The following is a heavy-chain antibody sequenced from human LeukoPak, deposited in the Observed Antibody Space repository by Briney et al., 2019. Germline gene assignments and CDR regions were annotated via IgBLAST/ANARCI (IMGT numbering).Heavy chain of an antibody. J-gene: IGHJ6*02. CDR1: GGTFSSYA. CDR2: IIPIFGTA. CDR3: ARGGYCSSTSCYHSGSYYYGMDV. Sequence: SVKVSCKASGGTFSSYAISWVRQAPGQGLEWMGGIIPIFGTANYAQKFQGRVTITTDESTSTAYMELSSLRSDDTAVYYCARGGYCSSTSCYHSGSYYYGMDVWGQGTSVTVSS. V-gene: IGHV1-69*05. D-gene: IGHD2-2*01.